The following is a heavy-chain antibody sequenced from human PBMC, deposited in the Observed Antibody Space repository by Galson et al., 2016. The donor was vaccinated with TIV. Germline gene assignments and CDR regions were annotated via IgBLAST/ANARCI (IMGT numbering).Heavy chain of an antibody. CDR3: ARGGGTTGTNRAFDI. CDR1: GGAFRNYG. Sequence: SVKVSCKASGGAFRNYGINWVRQAPGQGLEWMGRIIPILGMANYAQKFQGRVTITADESTSTAYMEVTSLRSEDTAVYYCARGGGTTGTNRAFDIWGQGIIVTVDS. V-gene: IGHV1-69*04. D-gene: IGHD4-17*01. J-gene: IGHJ3*02. CDR2: IIPILGMA.